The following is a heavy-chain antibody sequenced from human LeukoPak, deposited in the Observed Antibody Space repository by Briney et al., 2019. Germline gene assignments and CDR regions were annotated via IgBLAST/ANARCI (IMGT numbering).Heavy chain of an antibody. D-gene: IGHD2-2*01. V-gene: IGHV4-38-2*01. CDR3: ARTVAYCSATSCYGY. Sequence: SETLSLTCAVSGYSISSGYYWGWIRQPPGKGLEWIGSVHYDGSTYHNPSLKSRVTISVDMSKNQFFVKLSSVTAADTAVYYCARTVAYCSATSCYGYWGQGTLVTVSS. CDR2: VHYDGST. J-gene: IGHJ4*02. CDR1: GYSISSGYY.